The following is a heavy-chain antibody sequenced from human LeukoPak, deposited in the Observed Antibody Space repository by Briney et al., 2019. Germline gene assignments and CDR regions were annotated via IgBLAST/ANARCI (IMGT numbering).Heavy chain of an antibody. J-gene: IGHJ6*04. CDR3: AREERYYYGSGSSTVYGMDV. Sequence: GGSLRLSCAASGFTFSTYTMNWVRQAPGKGLEWASSISSSSTYIYYADSVKGRFTISRDNAKNSLYLQMNSLRAEDTAVYYCAREERYYYGSGSSTVYGMDVWGKGTTVTVSS. D-gene: IGHD3-10*01. CDR2: ISSSSTYI. V-gene: IGHV3-21*01. CDR1: GFTFSTYT.